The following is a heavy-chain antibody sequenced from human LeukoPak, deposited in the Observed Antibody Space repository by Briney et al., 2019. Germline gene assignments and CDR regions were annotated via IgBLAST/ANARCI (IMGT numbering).Heavy chain of an antibody. J-gene: IGHJ4*02. CDR1: GFTFSSYW. CDR2: INSDGSST. CDR3: VRGATAVTRHLDY. Sequence: GGSLRLSCAASGFTFSSYWMHWVRQAPGKGLVWVSRINSDGSSTSYADSVKGRFTISRDNAKNSLYLQMNSLRPEDTAVYYCVRGATAVTRHLDYWGQGTLVTVS. D-gene: IGHD4-23*01. V-gene: IGHV3-74*01.